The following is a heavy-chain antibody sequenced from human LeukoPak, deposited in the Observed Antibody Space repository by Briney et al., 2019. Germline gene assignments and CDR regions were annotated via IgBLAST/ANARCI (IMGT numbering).Heavy chain of an antibody. V-gene: IGHV3-30*09. J-gene: IGHJ6*02. Sequence: GGSLRLSCAASGFTFSNYVMHWVRQAPGKGLEWVAVISSDGTNKYYADSVKGRFAISRDNSKNTLYLQMNSLRAEDTAVYYCAKDAGTVAGTRFSYYYGMDVWGQGTTVTVSS. D-gene: IGHD6-19*01. CDR2: ISSDGTNK. CDR3: AKDAGTVAGTRFSYYYGMDV. CDR1: GFTFSNYV.